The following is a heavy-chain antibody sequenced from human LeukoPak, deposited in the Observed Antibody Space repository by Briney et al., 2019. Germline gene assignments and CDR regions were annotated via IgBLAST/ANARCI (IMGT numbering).Heavy chain of an antibody. Sequence: GRSLRLSCTASGFTFGDYAMSWVRQAPGKGLEWVGFIRSKAYGGTTEYAASVKGRFTISRDDSKSIAYLQMNSLKTEDTAVYYCTRDHCSGGSCYWGYYYYYYGMDVWGQGTLVTVSS. V-gene: IGHV3-49*04. CDR2: IRSKAYGGTT. D-gene: IGHD2-15*01. CDR1: GFTFGDYA. CDR3: TRDHCSGGSCYWGYYYYYYGMDV. J-gene: IGHJ6*02.